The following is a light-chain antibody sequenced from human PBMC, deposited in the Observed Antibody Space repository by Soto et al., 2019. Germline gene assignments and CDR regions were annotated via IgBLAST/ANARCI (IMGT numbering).Light chain of an antibody. CDR3: AAWDDSLIALL. CDR1: YSNVGSNV. Sequence: QPVLTQPPSASGTPGQRVTISCSGTYSNVGSNVVNWYQQVPGAAPKLVIYSNDRRPSGVPDRFFGSKSGASASLAISGLQTEDEADYYCAAWDDSLIALLFGGGTKLTVL. CDR2: SND. V-gene: IGLV1-44*01. J-gene: IGLJ3*02.